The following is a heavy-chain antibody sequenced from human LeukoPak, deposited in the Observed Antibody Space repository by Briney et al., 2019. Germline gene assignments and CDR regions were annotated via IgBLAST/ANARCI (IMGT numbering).Heavy chain of an antibody. CDR3: AKSQFDSSGLHAFDI. CDR1: GFIFDDYA. D-gene: IGHD3-22*01. J-gene: IGHJ3*02. Sequence: GGSLRLSCAASGFIFDDYAMHWVRQVPGKGLEWVSSISWSSDYLGYADSVKGRFTISRDNAKNSLYLQMNSLKVEVTAFYYCAKSQFDSSGLHAFDIWGQGTMVTVSS. CDR2: ISWSSDYL. V-gene: IGHV3-9*01.